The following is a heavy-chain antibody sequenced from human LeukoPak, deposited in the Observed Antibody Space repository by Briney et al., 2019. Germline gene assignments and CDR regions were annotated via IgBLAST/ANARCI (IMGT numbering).Heavy chain of an antibody. Sequence: PGGSLRLSCAASGFTLSSYGMHWVRQAPGKGLEWVAFIRYDGSNKYYADSVKGRFTISRDNSKNTLYLQMNSLRAEDTAVYYCAKELAAAGPFDYWGQGTLVTVSS. CDR1: GFTLSSYG. CDR2: IRYDGSNK. D-gene: IGHD6-13*01. J-gene: IGHJ4*02. CDR3: AKELAAAGPFDY. V-gene: IGHV3-30*02.